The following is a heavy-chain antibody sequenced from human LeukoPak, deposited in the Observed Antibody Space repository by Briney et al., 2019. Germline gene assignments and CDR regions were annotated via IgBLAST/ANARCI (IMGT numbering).Heavy chain of an antibody. Sequence: PSETLSLTCTASGGSISSYYWSWIRQPPGKGLEWIGYIYYSGSTNYNPSLKSRVTISVDTSKNQFSLKLSSVTAADTAVYYCARVGPDNEVKYGSGNFNFDYWGQGTLVTVSS. V-gene: IGHV4-59*01. CDR3: ARVGPDNEVKYGSGNFNFDY. CDR1: GGSISSYY. CDR2: IYYSGST. D-gene: IGHD3-10*01. J-gene: IGHJ4*02.